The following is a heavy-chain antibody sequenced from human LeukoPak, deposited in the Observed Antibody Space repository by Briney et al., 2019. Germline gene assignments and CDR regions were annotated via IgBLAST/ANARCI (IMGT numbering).Heavy chain of an antibody. Sequence: SETLSLTCTVSGGSISSGDYYWSWIRQPPGKGLEWIGYIYYSGSTYYNPSLKSRVTISVDASKNQFSLKLSSVTAADTAVYYCARGDYDILTGYYHYFDYWGQGTLVTVSS. D-gene: IGHD3-9*01. CDR3: ARGDYDILTGYYHYFDY. CDR1: GGSISSGDYY. J-gene: IGHJ4*02. CDR2: IYYSGST. V-gene: IGHV4-30-4*01.